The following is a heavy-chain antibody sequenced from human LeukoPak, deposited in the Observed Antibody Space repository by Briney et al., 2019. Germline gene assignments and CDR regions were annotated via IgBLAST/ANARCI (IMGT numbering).Heavy chain of an antibody. CDR1: GGSISSSSYY. V-gene: IGHV4-39*07. Sequence: KTSETLSLTCTVSGGSISSSSYYWGWVRQPRGKGLEWIGSFYYSGSTYYNPSLKSRVTISVDTSKNQFSLKLSSATAADTAVYYCARGPDFDYWGQGTLFTVSS. CDR3: ARGPDFDY. CDR2: FYYSGST. J-gene: IGHJ4*02.